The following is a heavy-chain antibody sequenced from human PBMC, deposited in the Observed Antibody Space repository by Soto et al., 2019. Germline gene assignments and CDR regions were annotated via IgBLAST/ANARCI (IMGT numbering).Heavy chain of an antibody. Sequence: ASVKVSCKASRYTFTRYTMNWVRQAPGQRLEWMGWINPDKGNTKSSQKFQDRVIITRDTSASTAYMDLSSLRSEDTAVYYCGRGIATGQLDPWGQGTLVTVSS. CDR3: GRGIATGQLDP. J-gene: IGHJ5*02. CDR1: RYTFTRYT. CDR2: INPDKGNT. D-gene: IGHD2-15*01. V-gene: IGHV1-3*01.